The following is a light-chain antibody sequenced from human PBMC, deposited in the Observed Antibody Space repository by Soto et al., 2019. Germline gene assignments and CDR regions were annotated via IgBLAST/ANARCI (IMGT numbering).Light chain of an antibody. V-gene: IGLV2-14*01. CDR1: SRDVGAYNL. Sequence: QSALTQPDSVSGSPGQSITISCSGTSRDVGAYNLVSWYQQPPGKAPKLLIYEVRNRPSGVSYRFSGSKSGNTASLTISSLLPEDDADYFCSAFSSRNTLVFGGGTKVTVL. CDR3: SAFSSRNTLV. J-gene: IGLJ2*01. CDR2: EVR.